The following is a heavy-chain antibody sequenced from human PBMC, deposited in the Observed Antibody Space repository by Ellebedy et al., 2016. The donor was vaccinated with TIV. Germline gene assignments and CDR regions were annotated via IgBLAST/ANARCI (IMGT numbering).Heavy chain of an antibody. CDR1: EFTFSAYG. D-gene: IGHD1-14*01. V-gene: IGHV3-23*01. Sequence: GESLKISCEASEFTFSAYGMSWVRQAPGKGLEWVSGLTRSGTTTYYADSVKGRFTISRDNSKSMLYLQMNSLRAEDTDLYYCAKDLNWESEQKYFDLWGRGTLVTVSS. CDR3: AKDLNWESEQKYFDL. CDR2: LTRSGTTT. J-gene: IGHJ2*01.